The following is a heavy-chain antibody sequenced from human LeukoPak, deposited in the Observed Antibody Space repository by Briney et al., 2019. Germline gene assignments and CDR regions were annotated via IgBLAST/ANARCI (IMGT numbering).Heavy chain of an antibody. V-gene: IGHV4-39*07. J-gene: IGHJ6*03. Sequence: SETLSLTCTVSGGSIRSTSYYWGWIRQPPGKGLEWIGSIYYSGSTNYNPSLKSRVTISVDTSKNQFSLKLSSVTAADTAVYYCATISGYYYFYYYMDAWGKGTTVTVS. CDR2: IYYSGST. CDR1: GGSIRSTSYY. CDR3: ATISGYYYFYYYMDA. D-gene: IGHD3-22*01.